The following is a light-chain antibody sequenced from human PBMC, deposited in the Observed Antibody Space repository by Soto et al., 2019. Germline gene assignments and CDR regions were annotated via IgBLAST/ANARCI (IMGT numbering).Light chain of an antibody. CDR1: QDSSNY. J-gene: IGKJ4*01. CDR2: DAS. V-gene: IGKV1-33*01. CDR3: QQYDNLPT. Sequence: DIQMTQSPSSLSASVGDTVTITCQASQDSSNYLHWYQQKPGKAPKLLIYDASNLETGVPSRFSGSGSGTDFTFTISSLQPEDIATYYCQQYDNLPTFGGGTKVEIK.